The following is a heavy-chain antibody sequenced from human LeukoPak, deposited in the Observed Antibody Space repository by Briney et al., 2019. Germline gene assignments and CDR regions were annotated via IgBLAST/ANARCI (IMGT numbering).Heavy chain of an antibody. Sequence: ASVKVSCKVSGYTLTELSMHWVRQAPGKGLEWMGGFDPEDGETIYAQKFQGRVTMTEDTSTDTAYTELSSLRSEDTAVYYCATDRIAVAGTSTNYWYFDLWGRGTLVTVSS. CDR2: FDPEDGET. J-gene: IGHJ2*01. V-gene: IGHV1-24*01. CDR1: GYTLTELS. D-gene: IGHD6-19*01. CDR3: ATDRIAVAGTSTNYWYFDL.